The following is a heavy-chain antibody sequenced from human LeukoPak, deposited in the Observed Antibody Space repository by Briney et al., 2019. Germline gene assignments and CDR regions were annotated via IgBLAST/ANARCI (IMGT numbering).Heavy chain of an antibody. D-gene: IGHD2-2*01. J-gene: IGHJ1*01. CDR2: MNPNSGRT. Sequence: ASVKVSCKASGYTLTSYDINWVRQATGQGLEWMGWMNPNSGRTGYAQNFQGRITITRNTSISTAYMELSSLRSEDTAVYYCARGRYCSSTSCYLNFQHWGQGTLVTVSS. CDR3: ARGRYCSSTSCYLNFQH. V-gene: IGHV1-8*01. CDR1: GYTLTSYD.